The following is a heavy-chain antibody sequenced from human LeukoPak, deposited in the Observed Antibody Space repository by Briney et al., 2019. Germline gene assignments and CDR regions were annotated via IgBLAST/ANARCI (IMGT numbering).Heavy chain of an antibody. J-gene: IGHJ4*02. CDR3: ARDRDGYNREFDY. CDR1: GGTFSSYA. Sequence: SVKVSCKASGGTFSSYAISWVRQAPGQGLEWMGRIIPILGIANYAQKFQGRVTITADKSTSTAYMELSSLRSEDTAVYHCARDRDGYNREFDYWGQGTLVTVSS. D-gene: IGHD5-24*01. CDR2: IIPILGIA. V-gene: IGHV1-69*04.